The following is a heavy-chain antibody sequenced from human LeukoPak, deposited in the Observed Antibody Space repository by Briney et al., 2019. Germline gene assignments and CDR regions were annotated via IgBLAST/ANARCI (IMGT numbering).Heavy chain of an antibody. Sequence: ASVKVSCTASGYTFTIYGISWVRQAPGQGLEWMGGISAYNGNTNYAQKLQVRVTMTTDTSTSTAYMELRSLRSDDTAVYYCARDGSGSYLDAFDIWGQGTMVTVSS. CDR1: GYTFTIYG. CDR3: ARDGSGSYLDAFDI. V-gene: IGHV1-18*01. J-gene: IGHJ3*02. CDR2: ISAYNGNT. D-gene: IGHD1-26*01.